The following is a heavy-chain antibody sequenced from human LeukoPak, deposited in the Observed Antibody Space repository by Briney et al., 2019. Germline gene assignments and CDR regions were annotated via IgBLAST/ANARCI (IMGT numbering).Heavy chain of an antibody. Sequence: HGASVKVSCTASGYTFTSYYMHWVRQAPGQGLEWMGIINPSGGSTSYAQKFQGRVTMTRDTSTSTVYMELSSLRSEDTAVYYCARRLWAYCGGDCYAQFFDPWGQGTLVTVSS. CDR2: INPSGGST. J-gene: IGHJ5*02. CDR3: ARRLWAYCGGDCYAQFFDP. D-gene: IGHD2-21*02. V-gene: IGHV1-46*01. CDR1: GYTFTSYY.